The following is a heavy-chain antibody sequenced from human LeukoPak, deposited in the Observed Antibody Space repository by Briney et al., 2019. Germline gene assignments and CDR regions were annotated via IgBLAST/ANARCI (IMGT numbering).Heavy chain of an antibody. CDR2: VKHSGST. CDR3: ARDGYYDSSAYYPDY. D-gene: IGHD3-22*01. J-gene: IGHJ4*02. Sequence: SETLSLTCNVSGASLRENYWSWIRQSPGKGLEWIAEVKHSGSTNYNPPLKSRVTISADTSKSEISLKLSTVTAADTAVYYCARDGYYDSSAYYPDYWGQGILVTVSS. CDR1: GASLRENY. V-gene: IGHV4-34*01.